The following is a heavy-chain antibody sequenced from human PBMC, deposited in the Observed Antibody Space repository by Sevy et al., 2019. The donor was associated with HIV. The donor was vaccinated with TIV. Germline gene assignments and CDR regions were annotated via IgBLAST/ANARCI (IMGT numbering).Heavy chain of an antibody. CDR1: GGSFSGYY. Sequence: SETLSLTCAVYGGSFSGYYWSWIRQPPGKGLEWIGEINHSGSTNYNPSLKSRVTISVDTSKNQFSLKLSSVTAADTAVYYCARAGGVATTVRAFDIWGQGTMVTVSS. CDR3: ARAGGVATTVRAFDI. J-gene: IGHJ3*02. D-gene: IGHD5-12*01. V-gene: IGHV4-34*01. CDR2: INHSGST.